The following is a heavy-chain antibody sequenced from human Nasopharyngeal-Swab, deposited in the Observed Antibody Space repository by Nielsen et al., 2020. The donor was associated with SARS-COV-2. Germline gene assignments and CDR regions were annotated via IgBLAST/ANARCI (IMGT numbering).Heavy chain of an antibody. J-gene: IGHJ4*02. V-gene: IGHV1-3*01. CDR1: GYTFTSYA. D-gene: IGHD3-22*01. CDR2: INAGNGNT. CDR3: ARSTYYYDSSGYSFDY. Sequence: ASVKVSCKASGYTFTSYAMHWGRQAPGQRLEWMGWINAGNGNTKYSQKFQGRVTITRDTSASTAYMELSSLRSEDTAVYYCARSTYYYDSSGYSFDYWGQGTLVTVSS.